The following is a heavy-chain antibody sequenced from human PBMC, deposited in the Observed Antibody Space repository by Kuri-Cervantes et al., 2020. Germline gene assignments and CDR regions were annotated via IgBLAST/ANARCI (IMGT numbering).Heavy chain of an antibody. CDR1: GFTFDDYA. D-gene: IGHD2-21*02. CDR2: ISWNSGSI. J-gene: IGHJ4*02. CDR3: ARSLPLYCGGDCSYFDY. V-gene: IGHV3-9*01. Sequence: LSLTCAASGFTFDDYAMHWVRQAPGKGLEWVSGISWNSGSIGYADSVKGRFTISRDNSKNTLYLQMNSPRAEDTAVYYCARSLPLYCGGDCSYFDYWGQGTLVTVSS.